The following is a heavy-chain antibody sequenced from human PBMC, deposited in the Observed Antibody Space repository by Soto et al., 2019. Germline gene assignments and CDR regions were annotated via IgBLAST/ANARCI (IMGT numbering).Heavy chain of an antibody. CDR2: ISGSGGST. J-gene: IGHJ4*02. CDR3: AKDLSIFGVVIDPI. Sequence: EVQLLESGGGLVQPGGSLRLSCAASGFTFSSYAMSWVRQAPGRGLEWVSAISGSGGSTYSADSVKARFTISRDNSKNTLYLQMNSVRAEDTAVYYCAKDLSIFGVVIDPIWGQGTLVTVSS. D-gene: IGHD3-3*01. CDR1: GFTFSSYA. V-gene: IGHV3-23*01.